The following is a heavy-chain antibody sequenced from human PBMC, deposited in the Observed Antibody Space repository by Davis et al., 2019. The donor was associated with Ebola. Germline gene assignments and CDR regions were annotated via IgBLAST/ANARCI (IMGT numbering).Heavy chain of an antibody. V-gene: IGHV3-23*01. CDR3: AKDRERWLQAPFDY. CDR2: ISGSGDRT. D-gene: IGHD5-24*01. CDR1: GFTFSSYA. J-gene: IGHJ4*02. Sequence: PGGSLRLSCAASGFTFSSYAMSWVRQAPGKGLDCVPGISGSGDRTYYADSVKGRFTISRDNSKNTLYLQMDSLRAEDTALYYCAKDRERWLQAPFDYWGQGAVVTVSS.